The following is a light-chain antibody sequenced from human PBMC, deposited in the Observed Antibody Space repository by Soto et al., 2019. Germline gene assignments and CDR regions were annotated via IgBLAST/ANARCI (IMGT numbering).Light chain of an antibody. V-gene: IGLV2-14*01. J-gene: IGLJ2*01. Sequence: QSVLTQPASVSGSPGQSITISCTGTSGDVTDNNYVSWYQHHPDKAPKLIIYEVRNRPSGVSNRFSGSKSGNTASLSISGLQAEEEADYYCSSYTGSSVIFGGGTQLTVL. CDR1: SGDVTDNNY. CDR2: EVR. CDR3: SSYTGSSVI.